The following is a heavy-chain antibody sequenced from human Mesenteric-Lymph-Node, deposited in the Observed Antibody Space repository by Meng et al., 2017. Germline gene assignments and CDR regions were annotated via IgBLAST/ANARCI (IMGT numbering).Heavy chain of an antibody. CDR1: GDNFNIYY. D-gene: IGHD3-16*01. CDR2: LNTGGVSK. J-gene: IGHJ4*02. V-gene: IGHV1-46*02. Sequence: EVWQSGGEGKGAWVLVQVSCKASGDNFNIYYFLWVGQAPGQGFEWMGKLNTGGVSKRYEQQFQGRVTMNRDTSTSAVYMEMRSLRYEDTAVYYCSRGGGGSGGRFDYWGQGTLVTVSS. CDR3: SRGGGGSGGRFDY.